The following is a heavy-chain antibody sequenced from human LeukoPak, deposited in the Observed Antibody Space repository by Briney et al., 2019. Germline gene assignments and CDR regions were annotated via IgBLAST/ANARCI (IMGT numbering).Heavy chain of an antibody. V-gene: IGHV1-8*01. D-gene: IGHD3-10*01. CDR1: GYTFSSND. CDR3: ARGRTMLRGVIRSPDF. CDR2: MNPDSGNT. J-gene: IGHJ4*02. Sequence: ASVKVSCRASGYTFSSNDINWVRQATGQGLEWMGWMNPDSGNTGYAQMFQGRLTMTWNTSISTAYMELSSLRSEDTAVYYCARGRTMLRGVIRSPDFWGQGTLVTVSS.